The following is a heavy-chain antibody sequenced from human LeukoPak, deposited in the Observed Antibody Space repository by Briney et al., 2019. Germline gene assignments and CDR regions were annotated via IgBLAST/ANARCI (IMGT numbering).Heavy chain of an antibody. Sequence: SETLSLTCTVSGGSISSGRYYWSWIRQPAEKGLEWLVRIYTSGSAKYNPSLKSRVTISADSSKNQFSLKLSSVTDADTAMYYCARDSYYYDSSGYSALDIWGQGTMVTVS. V-gene: IGHV4-61*02. D-gene: IGHD3-22*01. CDR3: ARDSYYYDSSGYSALDI. J-gene: IGHJ3*02. CDR2: IYTSGSA. CDR1: GGSISSGRYY.